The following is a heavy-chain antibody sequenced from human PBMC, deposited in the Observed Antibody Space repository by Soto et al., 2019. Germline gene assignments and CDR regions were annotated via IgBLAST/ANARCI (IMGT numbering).Heavy chain of an antibody. CDR1: GLTVSSNY. J-gene: IGHJ6*02. CDR3: ARDSSYGPEDSMDV. V-gene: IGHV3-53*02. CDR2: ISTGGSR. D-gene: IGHD5-18*01. Sequence: EVQLVETGGGLIQPGGSLRLSCAASGLTVSSNYMTWVRQAPGKGLEWVSIISTGGSRYYADSVKGRFTISRDNSKNTLYLQMYSLRAEDTAVYYCARDSSYGPEDSMDVWGQGTTVTVSS.